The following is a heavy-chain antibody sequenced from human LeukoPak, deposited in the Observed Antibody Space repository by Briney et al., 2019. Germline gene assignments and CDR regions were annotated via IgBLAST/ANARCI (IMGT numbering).Heavy chain of an antibody. D-gene: IGHD3-10*02. CDR2: ISSSGSTI. CDR3: AELGITMIGGV. V-gene: IGHV3-48*03. CDR1: GFPFSNHW. Sequence: GGSLRLSCVASGFPFSNHWMTWVRQAPGKGLEWVSYISSSGSTIYYADSVKGRFTISRDNAKNSLYLQMNSLRAEDTAVYYCAELGITMIGGVWGKGTTVTISS. J-gene: IGHJ6*04.